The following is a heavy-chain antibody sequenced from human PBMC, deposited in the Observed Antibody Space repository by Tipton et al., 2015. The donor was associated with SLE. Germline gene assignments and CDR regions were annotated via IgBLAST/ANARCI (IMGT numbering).Heavy chain of an antibody. Sequence: SLRLSCAASGFTFDDYGMSWVRQGPGKGLEWVSGINWNGGSIGYADSVKGRFTISRDNAKNSLYYCARGDSDYYDSSGFDFWGQGTLVTVSS. D-gene: IGHD3-22*01. CDR1: GFTFDDYG. J-gene: IGHJ5*01. V-gene: IGHV3-20*01. CDR3: F. CDR2: INWNGGSI.